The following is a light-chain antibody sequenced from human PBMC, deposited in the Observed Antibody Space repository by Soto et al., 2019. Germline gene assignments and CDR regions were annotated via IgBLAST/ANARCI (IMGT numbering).Light chain of an antibody. V-gene: IGKV1-5*01. CDR1: QSIGSS. CDR3: QQYNGYSRT. Sequence: DIQMTQSPSTLSASVGDRVTITCRASQSIGSSLAWYQQKPGKAPNLLISDASSLERGDPSRLSGSGSGTEFTLPIRSLQPDDFATYYCQQYNGYSRTFGQGTKVEIK. CDR2: DAS. J-gene: IGKJ1*01.